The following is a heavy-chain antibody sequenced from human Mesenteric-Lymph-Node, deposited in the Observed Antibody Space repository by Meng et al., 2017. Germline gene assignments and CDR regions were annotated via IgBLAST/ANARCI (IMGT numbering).Heavy chain of an antibody. V-gene: IGHV4-4*02. D-gene: IGHD5-18*01. CDR2: IYHSGST. J-gene: IGHJ4*02. CDR1: GGSISSVYW. Sequence: QVQLQESCPGLVMPSESLSLTCAVSGGSISSVYWWTWVRQSPGKGLEWIGEIYHSGSTNYNPSLKSRVTISVDKSKNQFSLKLTSVTAADTAVHYCARGGYYSFDYWGQGTLVTVSS. CDR3: ARGGYYSFDY.